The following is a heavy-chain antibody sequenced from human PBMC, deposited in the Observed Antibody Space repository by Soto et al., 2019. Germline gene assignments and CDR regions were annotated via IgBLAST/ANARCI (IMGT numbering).Heavy chain of an antibody. J-gene: IGHJ4*02. Sequence: PSETLSLTCTVSGGSIRSYYWNWIRQSPGKGLDWIGYMYYGGSTNYNPSLKSRVSISADTSKNQFSLRLTSVTAADTAVYYCGRSRGYGAPFFDYWGQEILVTVPS. V-gene: IGHV4-59*01. D-gene: IGHD6-25*01. CDR3: GRSRGYGAPFFDY. CDR2: MYYGGST. CDR1: GGSIRSYY.